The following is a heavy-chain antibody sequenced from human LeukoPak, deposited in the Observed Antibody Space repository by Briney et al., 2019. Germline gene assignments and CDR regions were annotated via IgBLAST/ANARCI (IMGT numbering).Heavy chain of an antibody. D-gene: IGHD6-13*01. CDR1: GGTFSSYA. J-gene: IGHJ3*02. CDR3: VRLRYSSSWADAFDI. V-gene: IGHV1-69*13. CDR2: IIPIFGTA. Sequence: ASVKVSCKASGGTFSSYAISWVRQAPGQGLEWMGGIIPIFGTANYAQKFQGRVTITADESTSTAYMELSSLRSEDTAVYYCVRLRYSSSWADAFDIWGQGTMVTVSS.